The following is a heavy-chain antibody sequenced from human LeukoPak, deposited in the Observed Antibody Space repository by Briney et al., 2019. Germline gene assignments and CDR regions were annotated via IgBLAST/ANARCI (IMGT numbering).Heavy chain of an antibody. Sequence: ASVKVSCKASGGTFSSYAISWVRQAPGQGLEWMGGIIPIFGTANYAQKFQGRVMITADESTSTAYMELSSLRSEDTAVYYCARDLAGATDYWGQGTLVTVSS. J-gene: IGHJ4*02. CDR1: GGTFSSYA. CDR2: IIPIFGTA. V-gene: IGHV1-69*13. CDR3: ARDLAGATDY. D-gene: IGHD1-26*01.